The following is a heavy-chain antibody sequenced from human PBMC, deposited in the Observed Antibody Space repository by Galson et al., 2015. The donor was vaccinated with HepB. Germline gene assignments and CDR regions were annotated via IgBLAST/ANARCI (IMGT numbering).Heavy chain of an antibody. CDR2: ISAYNGNT. D-gene: IGHD3-10*01. CDR1: GYTFTSYG. V-gene: IGHV1-18*01. Sequence: SCKASGYTFTSYGISWVRQAPGQGLEWMGWISAYNGNTNYAQKLQGRVTMTTDTSTSTAYMELRSLRSDDTAVYYCARDGELGYYYGSGSLLSHWGQGTLVTVSS. CDR3: ARDGELGYYYGSGSLLSH. J-gene: IGHJ4*02.